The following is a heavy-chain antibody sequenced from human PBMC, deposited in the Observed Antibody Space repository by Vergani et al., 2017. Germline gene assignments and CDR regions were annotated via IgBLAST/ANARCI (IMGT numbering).Heavy chain of an antibody. Sequence: EVQLVESGGGLVQPGGSLRLSCAASGFTVSSNYMSWVRQAPGKGLEWVSVIYSGGSTYYADSVKGRFTISRDNSKNTLYRQMNSLRAEDTAVYYCARITTGTGDTNYYDSSGEGVLYWGQGTLVTVSS. CDR1: GFTVSSNY. J-gene: IGHJ4*02. CDR3: ARITTGTGDTNYYDSSGEGVLY. D-gene: IGHD3-22*01. CDR2: IYSGGST. V-gene: IGHV3-53*01.